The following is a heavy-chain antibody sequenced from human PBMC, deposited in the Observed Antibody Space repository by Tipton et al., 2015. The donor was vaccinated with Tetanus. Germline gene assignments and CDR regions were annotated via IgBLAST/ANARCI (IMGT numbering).Heavy chain of an antibody. CDR3: AGGLAAVLYNWFDP. V-gene: IGHV6-1*01. Sequence: GLVKPSQTLSLTCVISGDSVSSNSAAWNWIRQSPSRGLEWLGRTYYRSKWYNDYAVSVKSRITINPDTSKNQFSLQLNSVTPEDTAVYYCAGGLAAVLYNWFDPWGQGTLVTVSS. J-gene: IGHJ5*02. CDR1: GDSVSSNSAA. CDR2: TYYRSKWYN. D-gene: IGHD6-13*01.